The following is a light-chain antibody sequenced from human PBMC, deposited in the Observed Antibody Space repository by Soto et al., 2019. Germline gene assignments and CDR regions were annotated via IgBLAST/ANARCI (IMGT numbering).Light chain of an antibody. Sequence: EIVLTQSPATLSLSPGERATLSCRTSQSVGTSLAWYQQKPGQGPRLLIYGASTRATGIPARFSGSGSGTDFSLTISNLQSEDFAVYYCQQYNNWPPWTFGQGTKVDIK. J-gene: IGKJ1*01. CDR1: QSVGTS. CDR2: GAS. V-gene: IGKV3-15*01. CDR3: QQYNNWPPWT.